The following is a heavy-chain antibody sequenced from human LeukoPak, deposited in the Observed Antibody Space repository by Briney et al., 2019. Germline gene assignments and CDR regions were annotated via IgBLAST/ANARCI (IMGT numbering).Heavy chain of an antibody. V-gene: IGHV3-23*01. CDR1: GFTFSSYG. Sequence: GGSLRLSCATSGFTFSSYGMSWVRQAPGKGLEWVSAISGSGGITYYADSVKGRFTISRDISKNTLYLQMNSLRAEDTAVYYCAKNGQPVLVVAAVDYWGQGTLVSVSS. CDR2: ISGSGGIT. J-gene: IGHJ4*02. D-gene: IGHD2-15*01. CDR3: AKNGQPVLVVAAVDY.